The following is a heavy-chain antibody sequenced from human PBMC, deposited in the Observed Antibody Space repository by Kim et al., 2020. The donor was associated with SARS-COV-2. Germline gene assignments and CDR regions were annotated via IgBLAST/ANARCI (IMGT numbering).Heavy chain of an antibody. CDR3: ARPYYDFPSPPDY. J-gene: IGHJ4*02. D-gene: IGHD3-3*01. Sequence: YSPSFQGQVTISADKSISTAYLQWSSLKASDTAMYYCARPYYDFPSPPDYWGQGTLVTVSS. V-gene: IGHV5-51*01.